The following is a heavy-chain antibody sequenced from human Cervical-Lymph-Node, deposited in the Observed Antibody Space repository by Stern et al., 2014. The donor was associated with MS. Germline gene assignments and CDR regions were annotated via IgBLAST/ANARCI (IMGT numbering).Heavy chain of an antibody. CDR2: ISYDGSSQ. V-gene: IGHV3-30-3*01. CDR3: ARPAAARSFDY. J-gene: IGHJ4*02. D-gene: IGHD6-25*01. Sequence: VQLVESGGGVVQPGRSLRLSCATSGFTFGRHSMHWVRQAPGQGLEWVAIISYDGSSQHYADSVKGRFTISRSNSNNTLYLQMNSLRVEDTAMYYCARPAAARSFDYWGQGSQVTVSS. CDR1: GFTFGRHS.